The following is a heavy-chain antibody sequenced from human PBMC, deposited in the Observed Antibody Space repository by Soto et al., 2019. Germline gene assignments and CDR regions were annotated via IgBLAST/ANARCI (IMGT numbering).Heavy chain of an antibody. CDR3: ARDPAPIGWYDY. V-gene: IGHV3-74*03. CDR2: INSDGSST. CDR1: GFTFSNYW. Sequence: GGSLRLSCAASGFTFSNYWMHWVRQAPGRGLVWVSRINSDGSSTMYADSVKGRFTIFRDNAKNTLYLQMNSLRAEDTAVYYCARDPAPIGWYDYWGQGILVTVSS. D-gene: IGHD6-19*01. J-gene: IGHJ4*02.